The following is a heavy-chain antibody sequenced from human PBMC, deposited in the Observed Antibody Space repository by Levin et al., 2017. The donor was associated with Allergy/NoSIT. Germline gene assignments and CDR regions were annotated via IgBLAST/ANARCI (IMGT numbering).Heavy chain of an antibody. J-gene: IGHJ3*02. V-gene: IGHV3-30*18. CDR3: AKDRVIAVAVPGLLDAFDI. CDR1: GFTFSSFG. D-gene: IGHD6-19*01. CDR2: ISYDGSNK. Sequence: GESLKISCAASGFTFSSFGMHWVRQAPGKGLEWVAVISYDGSNKYYADSVKGRFTISRDNSKNTLYLQMNSLRAEDTAVYYCAKDRVIAVAVPGLLDAFDIWGQGTMVTVSS.